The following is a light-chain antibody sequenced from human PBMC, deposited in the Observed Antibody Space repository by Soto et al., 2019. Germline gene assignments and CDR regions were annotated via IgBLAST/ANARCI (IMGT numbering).Light chain of an antibody. Sequence: EIVLTQSPGTLSLSPGERATLSCRASQSVSSSYLAWYQQKPGQAPRLLIDGASSRATGIPDGFSGSGSGTDFTLTISRLEPEDFAVYYCQQYGSSPLTFGGGTKVEIK. CDR1: QSVSSSY. CDR2: GAS. V-gene: IGKV3-20*01. CDR3: QQYGSSPLT. J-gene: IGKJ4*01.